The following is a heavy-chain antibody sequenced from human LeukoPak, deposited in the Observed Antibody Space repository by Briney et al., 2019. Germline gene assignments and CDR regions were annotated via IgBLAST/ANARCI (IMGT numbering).Heavy chain of an antibody. J-gene: IGHJ5*02. V-gene: IGHV3-30-3*01. CDR2: ISYDGSNK. D-gene: IGHD1-26*01. CDR3: ARDGVIVGATTTWFDP. Sequence: GGSLRLSCAASGFTFSSYAMHWVRQAPGKGLEWVAVISYDGSNKYYADSVKGRFTISRDNSKNTLYLQMNSLRAEDTAVYYCARDGVIVGATTTWFDPWGQGTLVTVSS. CDR1: GFTFSSYA.